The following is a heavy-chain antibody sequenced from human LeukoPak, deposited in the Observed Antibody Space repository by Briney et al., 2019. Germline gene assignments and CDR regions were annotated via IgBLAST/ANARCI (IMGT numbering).Heavy chain of an antibody. CDR1: GFTFSSYG. CDR2: ISGSGGST. Sequence: GGTLRLSCAASGFTFSSYGMSWVRQAPGKGLEWVSAISGSGGSTYYADSVKGRFTISRDNSKNTLYLQMNSLRGEDTAVYYCVKERGGEFDYWGQGTLVTVSS. J-gene: IGHJ4*02. D-gene: IGHD2-21*01. V-gene: IGHV3-23*01. CDR3: VKERGGEFDY.